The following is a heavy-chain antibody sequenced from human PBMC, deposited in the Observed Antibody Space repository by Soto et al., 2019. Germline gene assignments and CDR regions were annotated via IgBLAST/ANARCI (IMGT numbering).Heavy chain of an antibody. CDR2: INHSGTT. J-gene: IGHJ6*02. Sequence: SETLSLTCAVSGGPFSCYYWSWIRQPPGKGLEWIGEINHSGTTNYEPSLKSRVTISADTSKRDFSLKLSSVTAADTAVYYCARRXYYGSGNYYGRHNGLDVWGQGTTVTVSS. V-gene: IGHV4-34*01. D-gene: IGHD3-10*01. CDR3: ARRXYYGSGNYYGRHNGLDV. CDR1: GGPFSCYY.